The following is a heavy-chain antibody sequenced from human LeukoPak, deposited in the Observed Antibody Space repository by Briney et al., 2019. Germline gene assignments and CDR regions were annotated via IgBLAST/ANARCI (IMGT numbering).Heavy chain of an antibody. CDR2: ISWNSGSI. CDR3: AKAIYSYGFDY. J-gene: IGHJ4*02. D-gene: IGHD5-18*01. V-gene: IGHV3-9*01. CDR1: GFTFDDYA. Sequence: PGGSLRLSCAASGFTFDDYAMHWVRQAPGKGLEWVSGISWNSGSIGYADSVKGRFTISRDNAKNSLYLQMNSLRAEDTALYYCAKAIYSYGFDYWGQGTLVTVSS.